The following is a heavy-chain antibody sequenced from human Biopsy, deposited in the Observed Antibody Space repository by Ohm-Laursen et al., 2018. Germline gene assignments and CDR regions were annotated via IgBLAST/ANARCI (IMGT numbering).Heavy chain of an antibody. V-gene: IGHV1-69*04. CDR1: GGPFNNHA. Sequence: EASVKVSCKASGGPFNNHAFSWVRQAPGQGLEWLGRIVPILGTVNYAQRFQGRVALTADKSTGTAYMELNRLISDDTAVYYCATDADGYYTEFDFWGRGTLITVSS. CDR3: ATDADGYYTEFDF. CDR2: IVPILGTV. J-gene: IGHJ4*02. D-gene: IGHD5-24*01.